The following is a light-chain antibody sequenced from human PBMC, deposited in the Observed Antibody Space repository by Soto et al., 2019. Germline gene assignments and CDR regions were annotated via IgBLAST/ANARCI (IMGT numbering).Light chain of an antibody. CDR2: RSN. CDR1: SSNIGNNL. J-gene: IGLJ2*01. Sequence: QLVLTQPPSASGTPGQRVTISCSGSSSNIGNNLVYWYQQLPGTAPKLVIYRSNQRPSGVPDRFSGSKSGTSASLAISGLRSEDEADYDCASWDDSLSGLVLGGGTKLTVL. V-gene: IGLV1-47*01. CDR3: ASWDDSLSGLV.